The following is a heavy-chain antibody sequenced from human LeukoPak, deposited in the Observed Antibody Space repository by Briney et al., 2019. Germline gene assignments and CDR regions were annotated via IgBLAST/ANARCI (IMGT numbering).Heavy chain of an antibody. Sequence: ASVKVSCKASGYTFTSYYMHWVRQAPGQGLEWMGIINPSGGSTSYAQKFQGRVTMTRDTSTSTGYMELSSLRSEDTAVYYCARDGVTYSSGWYDGGLEDDYWGQGTLVTVSS. CDR1: GYTFTSYY. CDR3: ARDGVTYSSGWYDGGLEDDY. V-gene: IGHV1-46*01. CDR2: INPSGGST. J-gene: IGHJ4*02. D-gene: IGHD6-19*01.